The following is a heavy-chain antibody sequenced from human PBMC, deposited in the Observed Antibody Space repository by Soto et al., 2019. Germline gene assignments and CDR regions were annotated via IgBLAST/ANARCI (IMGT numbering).Heavy chain of an antibody. CDR3: ARHRTAAAGNDYDYAMEV. J-gene: IGHJ6*02. CDR1: GYSFTSYW. V-gene: IGHV5-10-1*01. Sequence: PGESLKISCKGSGYSFTSYWISWVRQMPGKGLEWMWRIDPSDSYTNYSPSFQGHVTISADKSISTAYLQWSSLKASDTAMYYCARHRTAAAGNDYDYAMEVWGQGTTVTVSS. CDR2: IDPSDSYT. D-gene: IGHD6-13*01.